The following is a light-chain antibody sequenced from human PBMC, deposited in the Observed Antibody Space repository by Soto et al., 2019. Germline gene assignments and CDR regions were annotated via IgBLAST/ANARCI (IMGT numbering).Light chain of an antibody. V-gene: IGLV1-47*01. CDR2: RNN. Sequence: QSALTQSPSASGPREQGVTISCSGRTSNIGSNYVYWYQQLPGTAPKLLIYRNNQRPSGVPDRFSGSKSGTSASLAISGLRSDDEAFNFCAAWDEILTCFSVFGPGPTVTVL. CDR3: AAWDEILTCFSV. J-gene: IGLJ1*01. CDR1: TSNIGSNY.